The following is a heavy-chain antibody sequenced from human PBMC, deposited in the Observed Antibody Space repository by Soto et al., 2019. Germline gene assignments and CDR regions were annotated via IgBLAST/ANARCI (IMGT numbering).Heavy chain of an antibody. CDR3: ARDYSERFGELFLPYYHYGMDV. Sequence: GGSLRLSCAASGFTFSSYSMNWVRQAPGKGLEWVSYISSSSSTIYYADSVKGRLTISRDNAKNSLYLQMNSLRDEDTAVYYCARDYSERFGELFLPYYHYGMDVWGQGTTVTVSS. D-gene: IGHD3-10*01. J-gene: IGHJ6*02. CDR1: GFTFSSYS. V-gene: IGHV3-48*02. CDR2: ISSSSSTI.